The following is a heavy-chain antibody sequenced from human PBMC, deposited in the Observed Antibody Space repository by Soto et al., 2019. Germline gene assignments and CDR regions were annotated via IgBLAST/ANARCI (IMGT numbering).Heavy chain of an antibody. CDR3: ARSEAPYCSGGSCQPKLDNYYYGMDV. J-gene: IGHJ6*02. CDR1: GGTFSSYA. CDR2: IIPIFGTA. Sequence: GASVKVSCKASGGTFSSYAISWVRQAPGQGLEWMGGIIPIFGTANYAQKFQGRVTITADESTSTAYMELSSLRSEDTAVYYCARSEAPYCSGGSCQPKLDNYYYGMDVWGQGTTVTVSS. D-gene: IGHD2-15*01. V-gene: IGHV1-69*13.